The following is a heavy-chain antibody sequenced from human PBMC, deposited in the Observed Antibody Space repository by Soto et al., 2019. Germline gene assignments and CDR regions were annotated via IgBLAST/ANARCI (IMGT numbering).Heavy chain of an antibody. Sequence: GESLKISCKGSGCSFTSYWIGWVRQMPGKGLEWMGIIYPGDSDTRYSPSFQGQVTISADKSISTAYLQWSSLKASDTAMYYCARQAGGSGRRVGGMDVWGQGTTVTVSS. CDR1: GCSFTSYW. V-gene: IGHV5-51*01. D-gene: IGHD2-8*02. CDR3: ARQAGGSGRRVGGMDV. CDR2: IYPGDSDT. J-gene: IGHJ6*02.